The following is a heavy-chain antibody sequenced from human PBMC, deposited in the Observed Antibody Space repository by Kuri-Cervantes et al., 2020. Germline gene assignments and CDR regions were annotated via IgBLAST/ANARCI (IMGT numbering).Heavy chain of an antibody. D-gene: IGHD1-26*01. CDR1: GGSISSYY. Sequence: ESLKISCTVSGGSISSYYWSWIRQPPGKGLEWIGYIYYSGSTNYNPSLKSRVTISVDTSKNQFSLKLSSVTAADTAVYYCAGSLSGSRDYWGQGTLVTVSS. CDR3: AGSLSGSRDY. V-gene: IGHV4-59*08. CDR2: IYYSGST. J-gene: IGHJ4*02.